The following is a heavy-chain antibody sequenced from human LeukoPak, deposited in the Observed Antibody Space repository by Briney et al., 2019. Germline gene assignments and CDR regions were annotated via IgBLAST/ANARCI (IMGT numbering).Heavy chain of an antibody. V-gene: IGHV3-23*01. J-gene: IGHJ4*02. CDR2: ISGSGGST. CDR3: AKTSNYGSGSYYPMYYFDY. D-gene: IGHD3-10*01. Sequence: PGGSLRLSCAASGFTFSSYAMSWVRQAPGKGLERVSAISGSGGSTYYADSVKGRFTISRDNSKNTLYLQMNSLRAEDTAVYYCAKTSNYGSGSYYPMYYFDYWGQGTLVTVSS. CDR1: GFTFSSYA.